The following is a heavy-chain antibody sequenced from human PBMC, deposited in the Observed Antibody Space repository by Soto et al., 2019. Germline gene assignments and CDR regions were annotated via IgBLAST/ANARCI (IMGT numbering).Heavy chain of an antibody. CDR3: ARGGEVAGTE. CDR2: INPNSGAT. V-gene: IGHV1-2*02. J-gene: IGHJ1*01. D-gene: IGHD6-19*01. Sequence: QVQLVQSGAEVEKPGASVKVSCKASGYTFTGYYVHWVRQAPGQGLEWMGWINPNSGATSYAHKFQGRVTMTRDTSISTAYMELSRLRSDDTAVYFCARGGEVAGTEWGQGTLVTVSS. CDR1: GYTFTGYY.